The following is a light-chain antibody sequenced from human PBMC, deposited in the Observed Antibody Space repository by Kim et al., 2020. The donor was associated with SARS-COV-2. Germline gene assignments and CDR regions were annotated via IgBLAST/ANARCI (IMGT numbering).Light chain of an antibody. J-gene: IGKJ1*01. CDR2: AVA. V-gene: IGKV3-15*01. CDR1: QSVSSK. Sequence: CPGEGATLSGRASQSVSSKLAWYQQKPGQAPRLLIYAVATRATGIPARFSGSGSGTEFTLTISSLQSEDFAVYFCQQYNNWPPWTFGQGTKVDIK. CDR3: QQYNNWPPWT.